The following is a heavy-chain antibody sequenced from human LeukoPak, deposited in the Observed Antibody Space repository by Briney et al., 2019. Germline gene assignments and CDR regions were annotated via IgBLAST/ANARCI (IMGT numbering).Heavy chain of an antibody. CDR3: ARAAALDS. CDR1: GGSISSYY. Sequence: SETLSLTCTVSGGSISSYYWTWVRQPAGKGLEWIGRIYSSGSTNYNPSLKSRVSMSVDTSKNQFSLKLSSVTAADSALYCCARAAALDSWGQGTLVTVSS. V-gene: IGHV4-4*07. CDR2: IYSSGST. D-gene: IGHD6-13*01. J-gene: IGHJ4*02.